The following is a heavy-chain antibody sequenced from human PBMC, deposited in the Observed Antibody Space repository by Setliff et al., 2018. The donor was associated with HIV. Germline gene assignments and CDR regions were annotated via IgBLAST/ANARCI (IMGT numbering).Heavy chain of an antibody. V-gene: IGHV4-38-2*02. D-gene: IGHD4-4*01. Sequence: SETLSLTCAVSGYSISSGYYWGWIRQPPGKGLEWIGSIYHSGSTYYNPSLKSRVTMSVDTSKNQFSLKLSSVTAADTAVYYCAREGTTVTLDYWGQGTLVTVSS. CDR1: GYSISSGYY. CDR2: IYHSGST. CDR3: AREGTTVTLDY. J-gene: IGHJ4*02.